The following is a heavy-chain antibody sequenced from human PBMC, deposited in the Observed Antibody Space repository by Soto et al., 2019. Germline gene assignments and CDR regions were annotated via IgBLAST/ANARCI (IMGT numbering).Heavy chain of an antibody. D-gene: IGHD3-3*01. CDR2: MNPNSGNT. J-gene: IGHJ3*02. CDR1: GYPFPSSD. CDR3: ARGPVSLRFLEWFPDAFDI. V-gene: IGHV1-8*01. Sequence: ASVKVSCKASGYPFPSSDINWVRQATGQGLEWMGWMNPNSGNTGYAQKFQGRVTMTRNTSISTAYMELSSLRSEDTAVYYCARGPVSLRFLEWFPDAFDIWGQGTMVTVS.